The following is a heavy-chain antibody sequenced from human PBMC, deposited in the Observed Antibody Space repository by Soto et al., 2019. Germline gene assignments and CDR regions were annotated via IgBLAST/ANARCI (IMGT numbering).Heavy chain of an antibody. CDR1: GFSVTNARMG. Sequence: QVTLKESGPVLVKPTETLKLTCTVSGFSVTNARMGVSWIRQPPGKALEWLTHIFSNDEKSYSTSLKNRLTISKDTSKSQVVLIMTNMDPVDTATYYCARFRYGDYVHWNFDLWGRGTLVAVSS. D-gene: IGHD4-17*01. CDR3: ARFRYGDYVHWNFDL. V-gene: IGHV2-26*01. J-gene: IGHJ2*01. CDR2: IFSNDEK.